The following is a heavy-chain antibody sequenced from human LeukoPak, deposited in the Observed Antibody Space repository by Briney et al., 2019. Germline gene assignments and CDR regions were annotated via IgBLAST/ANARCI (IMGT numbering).Heavy chain of an antibody. CDR2: IYSDGSRT. V-gene: IGHV3-74*01. Sequence: GGSLRLSCVASGFTFRTYWMYWVRQAPGKGLVWVSRIYSDGSRTNYADSVKGRFTISRDNAKNSLYLQMNSLRAEDTALYYCAKAERGHFDYWGQGTLVTVSS. CDR3: AKAERGHFDY. J-gene: IGHJ4*02. CDR1: GFTFRTYW.